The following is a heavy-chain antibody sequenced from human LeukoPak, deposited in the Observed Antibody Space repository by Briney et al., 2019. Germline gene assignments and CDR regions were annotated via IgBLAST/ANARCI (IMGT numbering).Heavy chain of an antibody. CDR1: GYTFTSYA. Sequence: SVKVSCKASGYTFTSYAISWVRQAPGQGLEWMGGIIPIFGTANYAQKFQGRVTITADESTSTAYMELSSLRSEDTAVYYCARGTIPEEMVNWPDRYFDYWGQGTLVTVSS. CDR3: ARGTIPEEMVNWPDRYFDY. CDR2: IIPIFGTA. V-gene: IGHV1-69*13. D-gene: IGHD5-24*01. J-gene: IGHJ4*02.